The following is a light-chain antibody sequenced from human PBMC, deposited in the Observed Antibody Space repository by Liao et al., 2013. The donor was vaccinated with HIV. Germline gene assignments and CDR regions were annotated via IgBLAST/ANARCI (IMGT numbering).Light chain of an antibody. CDR2: QDS. Sequence: SYELTQPPSVSTSPGQTASISCSGEKLGDKYVCWYHQRPGQSPVLLIYQDSKRPSGIPERFSGSSSGNTATLTISRVEAGDEADYYCQAWDISTVVFGGGTKLTVL. CDR1: KLGDKY. CDR3: QAWDISTVV. V-gene: IGLV3-1*01. J-gene: IGLJ2*01.